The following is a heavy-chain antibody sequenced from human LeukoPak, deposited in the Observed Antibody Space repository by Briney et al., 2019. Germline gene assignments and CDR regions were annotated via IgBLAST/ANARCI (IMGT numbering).Heavy chain of an antibody. J-gene: IGHJ4*02. CDR1: GFTFSDCG. CDR2: ISFDGSNK. Sequence: GGSLRLSCAASGFTFSDCGMHWVRQAPGKGLEWVAVISFDGSNKYYADSVKGRFTISRDNSNNTVYLQMNSLRAEDTAVYYCGKDRTYHWTTDYWGQGALVTVSS. V-gene: IGHV3-30*18. CDR3: GKDRTYHWTTDY. D-gene: IGHD1-1*01.